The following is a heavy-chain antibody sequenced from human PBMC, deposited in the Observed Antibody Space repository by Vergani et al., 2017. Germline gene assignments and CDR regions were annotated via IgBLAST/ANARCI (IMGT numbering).Heavy chain of an antibody. CDR2: FDPEDGET. J-gene: IGHJ4*02. CDR1: GYTLTELS. V-gene: IGHV1-24*01. Sequence: QVQLVQSGAEVKKPGASVKVSCKVSGYTLTELSMHWVRQAPGKGLEWMGGFDPEDGETIYAQKFQGRVTITADESTSTAYMELSSLRSEDTAVYYCARAGPLAYCGGDCYYDYWGQGTLVTVSS. D-gene: IGHD2-21*02. CDR3: ARAGPLAYCGGDCYYDY.